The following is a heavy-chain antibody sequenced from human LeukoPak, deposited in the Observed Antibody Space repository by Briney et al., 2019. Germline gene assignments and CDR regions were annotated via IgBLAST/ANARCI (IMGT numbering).Heavy chain of an antibody. Sequence: GSSVKVPCKASGGTFSSYAISWVRQAPGQGLEWMGGIIPIFGTANYAQKFQGRVTITADESTSTAYMELSSLRSEDTAVYYCASLLSSRPDYWGQGTPVTVSS. D-gene: IGHD2-15*01. V-gene: IGHV1-69*01. CDR2: IIPIFGTA. J-gene: IGHJ4*02. CDR3: ASLLSSRPDY. CDR1: GGTFSSYA.